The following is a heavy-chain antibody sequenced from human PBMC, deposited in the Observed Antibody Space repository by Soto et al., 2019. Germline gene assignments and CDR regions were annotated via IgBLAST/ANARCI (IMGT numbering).Heavy chain of an antibody. V-gene: IGHV4-59*01. CDR1: GGSISSYY. CDR3: ARESPGYCTNGVCPNWFDP. CDR2: IYYSGST. D-gene: IGHD2-8*01. J-gene: IGHJ5*02. Sequence: SETLSLTCTVSGGSISSYYWSWIRQPPGKGLEWIGYIYYSGSTNYNPSLKSRVTISVDTSKNQFSLKLSSVTAADTAVYYCARESPGYCTNGVCPNWFDPWGQGTLVTVSS.